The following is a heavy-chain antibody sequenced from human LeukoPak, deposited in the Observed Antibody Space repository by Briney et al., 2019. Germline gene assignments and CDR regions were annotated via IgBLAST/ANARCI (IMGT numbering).Heavy chain of an antibody. V-gene: IGHV3-30*04. CDR2: ISYDGSNK. D-gene: IGHD1-26*01. Sequence: PGRSLRLSCAASGFTFSSYAMHWVRQAPGKGLEWVAVISYDGSNKYYADSVKGRFTISRDNSKNTLYPQMNSLRAEDTAVYYCARPEAYSGSYRFDYWGQGTLVTVSS. J-gene: IGHJ4*02. CDR3: ARPEAYSGSYRFDY. CDR1: GFTFSSYA.